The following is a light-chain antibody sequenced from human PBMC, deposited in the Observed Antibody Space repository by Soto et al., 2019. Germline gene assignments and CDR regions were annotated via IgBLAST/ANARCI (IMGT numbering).Light chain of an antibody. V-gene: IGLV1-44*01. CDR1: SSNIGSHT. CDR2: GND. CDR3: AAWDDSRNGPV. J-gene: IGLJ3*02. Sequence: QSVLTQPPSASGTPGQRVAIYCSGSSSNIGSHTVNWYQQLPGTAPKLLIYGNDQRPSGVPDRFSGSKSGTSASLASSGLQSEDEVDYYCAAWDDSRNGPVFGGGTKVTVL.